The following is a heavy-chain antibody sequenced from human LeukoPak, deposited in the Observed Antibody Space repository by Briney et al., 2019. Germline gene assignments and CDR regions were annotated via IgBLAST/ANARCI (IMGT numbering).Heavy chain of an antibody. CDR1: GGSFSSGGYY. CDR3: ASSQYYYDRSGYYPLDY. CDR2: VHYSGST. D-gene: IGHD3-22*01. V-gene: IGHV4-61*08. Sequence: PSETLSLTCTVSGGSFSSGGYYWSWIRQPPGKGLEWIGSVHYSGSTNYNPSLRSRVTISVDTSKTQISLRLSSVTAADTAVYYCASSQYYYDRSGYYPLDYWGQGTLVTVSS. J-gene: IGHJ4*02.